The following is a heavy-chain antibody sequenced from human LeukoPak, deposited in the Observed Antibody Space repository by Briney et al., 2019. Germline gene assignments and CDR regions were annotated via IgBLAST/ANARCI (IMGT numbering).Heavy chain of an antibody. D-gene: IGHD5/OR15-5a*01. CDR3: GTSVWADDAFDV. Sequence: ASVKVSCKASGYTFTGYYMHWVRQAPGQGLEWMGWISAYNGHTRYAQNLQGRVTMTTDTSTSTAYMELRSLRSDDTAVYYCGTSVWADDAFDVWGQGTMVTVSS. CDR2: ISAYNGHT. V-gene: IGHV1-18*04. CDR1: GYTFTGYY. J-gene: IGHJ3*01.